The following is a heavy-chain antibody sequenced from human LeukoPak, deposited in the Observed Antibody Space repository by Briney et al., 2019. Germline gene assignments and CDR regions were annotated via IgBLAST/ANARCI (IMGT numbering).Heavy chain of an antibody. Sequence: GGSLRLSCAASGFTFSSYSMNWVRQAPGKGLEWVSSISSSSSYIYYADSVKGRFTISRDNAKNSLYLQMNSLRAEDTAVYYCARGRGCSYGYYFDYWGQGTLVTVSS. CDR1: GFTFSSYS. J-gene: IGHJ4*02. CDR3: ARGRGCSYGYYFDY. CDR2: ISSSSSYI. D-gene: IGHD5-18*01. V-gene: IGHV3-21*01.